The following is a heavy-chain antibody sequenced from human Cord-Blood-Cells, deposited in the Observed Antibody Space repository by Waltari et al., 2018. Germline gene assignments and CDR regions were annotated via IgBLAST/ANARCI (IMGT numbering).Heavy chain of an antibody. Sequence: QVQLVQSGAEVKKPGSSVKVSCKASGGTFSSYAISRVRQAPGQGLEWMGGIIPIFGTANYAQKFQGRVTITADESTSTAYMELSSLRSEDTAVYYCARDERDSSGYYFDYWGQGTLVTVSS. CDR2: IIPIFGTA. D-gene: IGHD3-22*01. CDR1: GGTFSSYA. J-gene: IGHJ4*02. V-gene: IGHV1-69*01. CDR3: ARDERDSSGYYFDY.